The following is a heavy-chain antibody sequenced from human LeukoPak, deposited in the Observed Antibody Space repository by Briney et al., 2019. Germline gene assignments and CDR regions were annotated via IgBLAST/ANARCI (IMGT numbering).Heavy chain of an antibody. D-gene: IGHD3-10*01. Sequence: GGSLRLSCAASGFSFSSYGMHWVRQAPGKGLEWVAFIRYDGSNKDYTDSVKGRFTISRDNSKNTLYLQMNSLRGDDTAVYYCAKDDSTSYYYFDYWGQGTLVTVSS. V-gene: IGHV3-30*02. CDR3: AKDDSTSYYYFDY. CDR1: GFSFSSYG. J-gene: IGHJ4*02. CDR2: IRYDGSNK.